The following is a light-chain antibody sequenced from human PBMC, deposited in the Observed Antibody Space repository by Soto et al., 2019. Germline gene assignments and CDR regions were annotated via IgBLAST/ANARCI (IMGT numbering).Light chain of an antibody. Sequence: EIVLTQSPGTLSLSPGERATLSCRASQSVGSNYLAWYQQKPGQAPRILVFAASSSVAGIPDRFSGSGSGSDFTLTISRLEPEDFAVYYCQQYGTSQWTFGQGTKVEIK. J-gene: IGKJ1*01. V-gene: IGKV3-20*01. CDR3: QQYGTSQWT. CDR1: QSVGSNY. CDR2: AAS.